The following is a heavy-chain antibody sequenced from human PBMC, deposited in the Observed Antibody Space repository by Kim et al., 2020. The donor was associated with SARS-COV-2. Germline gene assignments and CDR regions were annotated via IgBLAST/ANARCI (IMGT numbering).Heavy chain of an antibody. CDR1: ENTLAEVS. Sequence: ASVKVSCKVSENTLAEVSIHWVRQAPGKGLEWMGGFDPKDGKTIYAEKFQGRFRMTEDTSTDTAYVRLSSLRFEDTAVYYCASLGTPVTRDFDNWGQGTL. CDR3: ASLGTPVTRDFDN. J-gene: IGHJ4*02. D-gene: IGHD4-17*01. CDR2: FDPKDGKT. V-gene: IGHV1-24*01.